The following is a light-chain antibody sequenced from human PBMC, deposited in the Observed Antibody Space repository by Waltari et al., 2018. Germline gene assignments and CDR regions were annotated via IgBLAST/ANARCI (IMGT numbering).Light chain of an antibody. CDR2: WAS. CDR1: QSVLYSSTNKNY. CDR3: QQYYSTPPIT. V-gene: IGKV4-1*01. J-gene: IGKJ5*01. Sequence: DIVLTQSPDSLAVYLGDRATINCKSRQSVLYSSTNKNYLAWYQQKPGQPPKLLIYWASTRESGVPDRFSGSGSGADFTLTISSLQAEDVAVYYCQQYYSTPPITFGQGTRLEIK.